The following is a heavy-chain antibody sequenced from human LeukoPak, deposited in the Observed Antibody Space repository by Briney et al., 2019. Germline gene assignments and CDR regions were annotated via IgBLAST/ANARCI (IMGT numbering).Heavy chain of an antibody. D-gene: IGHD5-18*01. CDR2: ISSSSSYI. CDR3: ARDIPLSGYSYGFHWFDP. CDR1: GFTFSSYS. Sequence: SGGSLRLSSAASGFTFSSYSMNWVRQAPGKGLEWVSSISSSSSYIYYADSVKGRFTISRGNAKNSLYLQMNSLRAEDTAVYYCARDIPLSGYSYGFHWFDPWGQGTLVTVSS. J-gene: IGHJ5*02. V-gene: IGHV3-21*01.